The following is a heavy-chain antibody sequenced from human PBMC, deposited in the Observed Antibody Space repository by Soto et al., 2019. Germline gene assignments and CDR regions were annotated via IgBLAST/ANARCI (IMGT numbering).Heavy chain of an antibody. CDR2: IYSGGST. V-gene: IGHV3-66*01. Sequence: EVQLVESGGGLVQPGGSLRLSCAASGFTVSSNYMSWVRQAPGKGLEWVSVIYSGGSTYYADSVKGRFTISRDNSKNTLYLQMNILRAEDTAVYYCASLYSSGWLDAFDIWGQGTMVTVSS. J-gene: IGHJ3*02. CDR1: GFTVSSNY. CDR3: ASLYSSGWLDAFDI. D-gene: IGHD6-19*01.